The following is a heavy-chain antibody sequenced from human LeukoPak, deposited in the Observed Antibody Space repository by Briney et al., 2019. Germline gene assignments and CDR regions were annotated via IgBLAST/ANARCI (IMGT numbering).Heavy chain of an antibody. V-gene: IGHV1-2*06. CDR3: ARAAYSNYPWDY. D-gene: IGHD4-11*01. CDR1: GYTFTGYY. CDR2: INPNSGGT. Sequence: GASVKVSCKASGYTFTGYYMHWVRQAPGQGLEWMGRINPNSGGTNYAQKFQGRVTMTRDTSISTAYMELSRLRSDDTAVYFCARAAYSNYPWDYWGQGTLVTVSS. J-gene: IGHJ4*02.